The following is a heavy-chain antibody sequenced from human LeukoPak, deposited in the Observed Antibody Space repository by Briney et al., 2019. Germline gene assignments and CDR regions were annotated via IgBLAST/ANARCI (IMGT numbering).Heavy chain of an antibody. J-gene: IGHJ6*03. V-gene: IGHV3-30*18. CDR1: GFTFSSYG. CDR3: AKDQIRQLPHSGYYYYMDV. D-gene: IGHD2-2*01. Sequence: PGRSLRLSCAASGFTFSSYGMHWVRQAPGKGLEWVAVIWYGGSNKYYADSVKGRFTISRDNSKNTLYLQMNSLRAEDTAVYYCAKDQIRQLPHSGYYYYMDVWGKGTTVTVSS. CDR2: IWYGGSNK.